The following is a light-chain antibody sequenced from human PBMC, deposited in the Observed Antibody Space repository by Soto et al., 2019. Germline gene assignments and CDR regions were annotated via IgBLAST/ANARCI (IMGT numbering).Light chain of an antibody. CDR2: AAS. CDR1: QSISSY. Sequence: DIQMTQSPSSLSASVGDRVTITCRASQSISSYLNWYQQKPGKAPNLLIYAASSLQSGVPSRFSGSGSRTDFTLTISSLQPEDVATYYCQQSYSTPLTFGGGTKVEIK. CDR3: QQSYSTPLT. V-gene: IGKV1-39*01. J-gene: IGKJ4*01.